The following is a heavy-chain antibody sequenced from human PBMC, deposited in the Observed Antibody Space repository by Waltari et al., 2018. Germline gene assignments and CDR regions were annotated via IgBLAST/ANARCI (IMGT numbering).Heavy chain of an antibody. D-gene: IGHD3-3*01. J-gene: IGHJ6*03. V-gene: IGHV1-69*13. CDR1: GGTFSSYA. CDR2: IIPIFGTA. CDR3: ARDGNYDFWSGYPYYMDV. Sequence: QVQLVQSGAEVKKPGSSVKVSCKASGGTFSSYAISWVRQAPGQGLEWMGRIIPIFGTANYAQKFQGRVTITADKSTSTAYMELSSLRSEDTAVYYCARDGNYDFWSGYPYYMDVWGKGTTVTISS.